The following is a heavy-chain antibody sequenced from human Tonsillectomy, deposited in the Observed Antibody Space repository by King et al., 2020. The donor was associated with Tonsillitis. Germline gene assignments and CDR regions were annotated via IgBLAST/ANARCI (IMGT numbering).Heavy chain of an antibody. CDR3: ARDLRGGYDTYYYYGMDV. CDR1: GFTFSSYW. V-gene: IGHV3-74*01. J-gene: IGHJ6*02. D-gene: IGHD5-12*01. CDR2: INSDGSST. Sequence: VQLVESGGGLVQPGGSLRLSCAASGFTFSSYWMHWVRLAPGKGLVWVSRINSDGSSTSYADSVKGRFTISRDNAKNTLYLQMNSLRAEDTAVYYCARDLRGGYDTYYYYGMDVWGQGTTVTVSS.